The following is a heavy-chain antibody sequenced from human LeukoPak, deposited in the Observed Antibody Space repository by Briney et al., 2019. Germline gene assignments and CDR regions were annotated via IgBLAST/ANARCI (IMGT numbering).Heavy chain of an antibody. CDR1: GGSISSSTYY. D-gene: IGHD5-24*01. CDR2: MYYTGTT. V-gene: IGHV4-39*01. CDR3: ARQPRDGHNPRPYYFDY. J-gene: IGHJ4*02. Sequence: PSEALSLTCSVSGGSISSSTYYWGWIRQPPGKGLDWIGSMYYTGTTYYNPSLKSRVTISVDTSKNQFSLKLTSVTAADTAVYYCARQPRDGHNPRPYYFDYWGQGTLVTVSS.